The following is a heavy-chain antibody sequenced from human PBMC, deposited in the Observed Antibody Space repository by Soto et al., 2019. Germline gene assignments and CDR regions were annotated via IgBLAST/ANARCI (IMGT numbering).Heavy chain of an antibody. Sequence: PGGSLRLSCAASGFTVSSNYMSWVRQAPGKGLEWVSVIYSGGSTYYADSVKGRFTISRDNSKNTLYLQMNSLRAEDTAVYYCARVAIYGGSGYRHWSFDLWGPGPLGTLSS. CDR3: ARVAIYGGSGYRHWSFDL. CDR2: IYSGGST. V-gene: IGHV3-53*01. J-gene: IGHJ2*01. CDR1: GFTVSSNY. D-gene: IGHD6-13*01.